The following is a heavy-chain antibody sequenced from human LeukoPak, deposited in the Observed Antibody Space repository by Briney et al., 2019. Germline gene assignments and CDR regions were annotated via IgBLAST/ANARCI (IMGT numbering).Heavy chain of an antibody. CDR2: IYYSGST. Sequence: SETLSLTCTVSGGSINSYYWSWIRQPPGKGLEWIGYIYYSGSTNYNPSLKSRVTISVDTSKNQFSLKLSSVTAADTAVYYCARDIWGNGAFDIWGQGTMVTVSS. CDR3: ARDIWGNGAFDI. J-gene: IGHJ3*02. CDR1: GGSINSYY. D-gene: IGHD7-27*01. V-gene: IGHV4-59*01.